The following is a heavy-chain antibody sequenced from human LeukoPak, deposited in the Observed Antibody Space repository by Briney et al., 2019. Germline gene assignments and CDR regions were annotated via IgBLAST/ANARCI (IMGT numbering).Heavy chain of an antibody. CDR3: AKGYGWEASYYYCYMDG. D-gene: IGHD1-26*01. CDR2: FSGSGGST. J-gene: IGHJ6*03. V-gene: IGHV3-23*01. Sequence: PGGSLRLSCAASGFTFSSYAMSWVRQAPGKGLEWVSAFSGSGGSTYYADSVKGRFTISRDNSKNTLYLQMNSLRAEDTALYYCAKGYGWEASYYYCYMDGWGKGTTVTISS. CDR1: GFTFSSYA.